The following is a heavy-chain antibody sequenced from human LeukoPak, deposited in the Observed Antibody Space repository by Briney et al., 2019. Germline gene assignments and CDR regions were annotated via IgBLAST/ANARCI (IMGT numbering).Heavy chain of an antibody. Sequence: GASVKVSCKASGYTFTGYYMHWVRQAPGQGLEWMGWINPNSGGTNYAQKFQGWVTMTRDTSISTAYMELSRLRSDDTAVYYCARADCSSTSCYGYYYYGMDVWGQGTTVTVSS. CDR1: GYTFTGYY. CDR2: INPNSGGT. D-gene: IGHD2-2*01. V-gene: IGHV1-2*04. CDR3: ARADCSSTSCYGYYYYGMDV. J-gene: IGHJ6*02.